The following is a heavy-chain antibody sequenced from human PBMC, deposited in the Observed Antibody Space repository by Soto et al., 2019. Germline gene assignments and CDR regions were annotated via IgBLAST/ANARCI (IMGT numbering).Heavy chain of an antibody. V-gene: IGHV3-23*01. D-gene: IGHD5-18*01. CDR1: GFTFSSYA. CDR2: ISGSGGST. Sequence: GGSLRLSCAASGFTFSSYAMSWVRQAPGKGLEWVSAISGSGGSTYYADSVKGRFTISRDNSKNTLYLQMNSLRAEDTAVYYCAKDPGGVASLGIQLSPNWGQGTLVTVSS. CDR3: AKDPGGVASLGIQLSPN. J-gene: IGHJ4*02.